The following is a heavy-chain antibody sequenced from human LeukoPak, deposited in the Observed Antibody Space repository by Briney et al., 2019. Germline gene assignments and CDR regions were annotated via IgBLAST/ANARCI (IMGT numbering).Heavy chain of an antibody. D-gene: IGHD3-3*01. V-gene: IGHV1-2*02. Sequence: ASVKVSCKASGYTFTGYYMHWVRQAPGQGLEWMGWINPNSGGTNYAQKFQGRVTITRDTSISTAYMELSSLRAADTAVYYCARNLYVDGSGYYHYWGQGTLVTVSS. J-gene: IGHJ4*02. CDR1: GYTFTGYY. CDR2: INPNSGGT. CDR3: ARNLYVDGSGYYHY.